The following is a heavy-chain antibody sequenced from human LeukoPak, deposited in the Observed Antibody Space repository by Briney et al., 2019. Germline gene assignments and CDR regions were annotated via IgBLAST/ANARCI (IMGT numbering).Heavy chain of an antibody. D-gene: IGHD1-26*01. CDR3: ARAYSGRYGLGYYYMDV. V-gene: IGHV3-21*01. J-gene: IGHJ6*03. CDR2: ISTSSSYI. Sequence: GGSLRLSCAASGFTFSSYGMRWVRQAPGKGLEWVSSISTSSSYIYYADSVKGRFTISRDNAKNSLYLQMNSLRAEDTAVYYCARAYSGRYGLGYYYMDVWGKGTTVTISS. CDR1: GFTFSSYG.